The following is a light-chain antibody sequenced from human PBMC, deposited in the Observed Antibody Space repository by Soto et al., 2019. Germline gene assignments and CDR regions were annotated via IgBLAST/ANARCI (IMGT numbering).Light chain of an antibody. CDR1: QSVSSN. CDR2: DAS. Sequence: EVVLTQSPGTLSLSPGERATLSCRASQSVSSNLAWYQQKPGQAPRLLMYDASNRATGIPARFSGSGSGTDFTLTISSLEPEDFAIYYCQQRNTWPITFGQGTRLEIK. V-gene: IGKV3-11*01. J-gene: IGKJ5*01. CDR3: QQRNTWPIT.